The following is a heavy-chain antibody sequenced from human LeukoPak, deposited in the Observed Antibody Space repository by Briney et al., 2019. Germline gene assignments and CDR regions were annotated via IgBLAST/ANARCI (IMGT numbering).Heavy chain of an antibody. D-gene: IGHD5-18*01. CDR3: AREGYSYGYSFDI. CDR1: GFTFSNYG. Sequence: GGSLRLSCAASGFTFSNYGIHWVRQAPGKGLEWVAVISYDGSNKYYADSVKGRFTISRDNSKNTLYLQMNSLRAEDTAVYYCAREGYSYGYSFDIWGQGTMVTVSS. CDR2: ISYDGSNK. V-gene: IGHV3-30*03. J-gene: IGHJ3*02.